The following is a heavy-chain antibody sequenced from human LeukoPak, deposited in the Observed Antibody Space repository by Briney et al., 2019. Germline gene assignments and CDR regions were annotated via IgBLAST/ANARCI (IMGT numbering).Heavy chain of an antibody. CDR3: VREDTPATANY. CDR1: GFNFANHA. D-gene: IGHD2-21*02. CDR2: ISGGGDIT. J-gene: IGHJ4*02. Sequence: GGSLRLSCAASGFNFANHAMSWVRQTPGEGLEWVSAISGGGDITYYADSVTGRFTISRDNSKDTLFLQMHSLRPGDTAVYYCVREDTPATANYWGQGTLVTISS. V-gene: IGHV3-23*01.